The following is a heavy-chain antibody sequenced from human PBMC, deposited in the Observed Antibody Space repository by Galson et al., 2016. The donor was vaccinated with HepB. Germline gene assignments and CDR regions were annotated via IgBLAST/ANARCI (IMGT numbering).Heavy chain of an antibody. Sequence: GFTFSTYAMTWVRQAPGKGLEWVSSVTGSGSWTYYADSVKGRLTISRDNSKNTLYLQMNSLRAEDTAVYYCARDPNGDYFGAFDFWGQGTMVTVSS. CDR1: GFTFSTYA. CDR2: VTGSGSWT. CDR3: ARDPNGDYFGAFDF. V-gene: IGHV3-23*01. D-gene: IGHD4-17*01. J-gene: IGHJ3*01.